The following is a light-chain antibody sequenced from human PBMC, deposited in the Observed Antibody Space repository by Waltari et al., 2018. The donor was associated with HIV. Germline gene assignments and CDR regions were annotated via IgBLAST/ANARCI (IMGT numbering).Light chain of an antibody. V-gene: IGLV3-25*03. CDR3: QSPDSGTYVV. J-gene: IGLJ2*01. CDR1: ALPKQY. CDR2: KDS. Sequence: SYDLTLPPSVSVSTGQTARITCSGHALPKQYAFWYQQKPGQAPVLVIYKDSERPSGIPERFSGSSSGTTVTLTISGVQAEDEADYYCQSPDSGTYVVFGGGTKLTVL.